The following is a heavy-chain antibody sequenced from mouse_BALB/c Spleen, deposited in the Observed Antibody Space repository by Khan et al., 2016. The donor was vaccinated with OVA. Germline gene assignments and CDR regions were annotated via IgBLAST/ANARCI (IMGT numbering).Heavy chain of an antibody. CDR1: GYTFTNYW. CDR2: INPSTGYT. J-gene: IGHJ2*01. CDR3: ARRGRRWDFNN. Sequence: QVQLKESGAELAKPGASVKMSCKASGYTFTNYWMNWVKQRPGQGLEWIGYINPSTGYTEDNQKFKDKATLTADKSSSTAYMQLSSLTSEDSAVYYCARRGRRWDFNNWGQGTTLTVSS. V-gene: IGHV1-7*01. D-gene: IGHD1-1*01.